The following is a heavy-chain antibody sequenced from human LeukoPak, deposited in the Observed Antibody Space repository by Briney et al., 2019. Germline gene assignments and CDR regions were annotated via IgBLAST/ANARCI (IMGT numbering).Heavy chain of an antibody. D-gene: IGHD2-15*01. V-gene: IGHV3-48*04. CDR1: GFTFSSYW. CDR2: ISSSSSTI. CDR3: AKVGGAILLVGEDGMDV. Sequence: GGSLRLSCAASGFTFSSYWMNWVRQAPGKGLEWVSYISSSSSTIYYADSVKGRFTISRDNAKNSLYLQMNSLRAEDTAVYYCAKVGGAILLVGEDGMDVWGQGTTVTVSS. J-gene: IGHJ6*02.